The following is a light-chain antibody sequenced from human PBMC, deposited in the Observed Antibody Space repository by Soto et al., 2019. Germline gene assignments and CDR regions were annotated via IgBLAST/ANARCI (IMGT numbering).Light chain of an antibody. V-gene: IGKV3-20*01. CDR2: GAS. CDR3: QQYGSSPRYT. CDR1: QSVSSSY. J-gene: IGKJ2*01. Sequence: EIVLTQSPGTLSLSPGERATLSCRASQSVSSSYLAWYQQKPGQAPRALIYGASSRATGIPDRFSGSGSGTDFTLTISRLEPEDLAVYYCQQYGSSPRYTFGQGTKLEIK.